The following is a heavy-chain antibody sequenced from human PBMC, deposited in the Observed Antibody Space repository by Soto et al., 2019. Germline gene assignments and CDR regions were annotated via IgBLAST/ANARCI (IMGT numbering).Heavy chain of an antibody. J-gene: IGHJ5*02. D-gene: IGHD2-2*01. CDR1: GFTFSTSD. CDR2: IWYEGSKR. Sequence: QVQLVESGGGVVQPGRSLRLSCAASGFTFSTSDMHRVRHAPGKGLEWVATIWYEGSKRYYADSVKGRFTISRDDSKNTLFLQLNSLRVDDTAVYYCARGLPGGPDPWGQGALVTVSS. V-gene: IGHV3-33*01. CDR3: ARGLPGGPDP.